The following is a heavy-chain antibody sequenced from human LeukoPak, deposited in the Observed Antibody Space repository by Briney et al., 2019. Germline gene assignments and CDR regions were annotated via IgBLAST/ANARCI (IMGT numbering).Heavy chain of an antibody. CDR1: GGSISSYY. CDR3: ARGPPVLRYFDWLSEWPNNNYGMDV. V-gene: IGHV4-59*08. CDR2: IYYSGST. J-gene: IGHJ6*02. Sequence: PSETLSLTCTVSGGSISSYYWSWIRQPPGKGLEWIGCIYYSGSTNYNPSLKSRVTISVDTSKNQFSLKLSSVTAADTAVYYCARGPPVLRYFDWLSEWPNNNYGMDVWGQGTTVTVSS. D-gene: IGHD3-9*01.